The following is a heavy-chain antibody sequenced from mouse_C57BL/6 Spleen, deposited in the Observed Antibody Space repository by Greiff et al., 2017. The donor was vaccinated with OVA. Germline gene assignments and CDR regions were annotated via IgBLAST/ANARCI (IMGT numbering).Heavy chain of an antibody. Sequence: QVQLQQPGAELVKPGASVKLSCKASGYTFTSYWMQWVKQRPGQGLEWIGEIDPSDSYTNYNQKFKGKATLTVDTSSSPAYMQLSSLTSEDSAVYYCARFTGNYGEDYWGQGTSVTVSS. CDR1: GYTFTSYW. V-gene: IGHV1-50*01. CDR2: IDPSDSYT. J-gene: IGHJ4*01. CDR3: ARFTGNYGEDY. D-gene: IGHD2-1*01.